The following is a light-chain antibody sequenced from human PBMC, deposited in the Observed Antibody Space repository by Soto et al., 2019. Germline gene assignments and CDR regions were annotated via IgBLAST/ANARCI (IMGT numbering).Light chain of an antibody. CDR3: QQSYTTPYT. CDR1: QSIRSS. Sequence: DIQMTQSPSSLSASVGDRVTITCRASQSIRSSLNWYQHKPGIAPQLLIYAASTLQSGVPSRFSGSGSGTDFPLTITSLQPEDFATYFCQQSYTTPYTFGQGTKVEI. V-gene: IGKV1-39*01. J-gene: IGKJ2*01. CDR2: AAS.